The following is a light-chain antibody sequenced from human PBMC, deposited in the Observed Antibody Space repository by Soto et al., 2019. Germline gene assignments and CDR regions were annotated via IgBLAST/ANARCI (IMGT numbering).Light chain of an antibody. CDR2: GVT. V-gene: IGLV2-14*01. CDR3: SSYSTSNTPSV. Sequence: QSVLTQPASVSGSPGQSITISCTGTSSDVGAYDFVSWYQHHPGKAPKLMIFGVTNRPSGVSDRFSGSKSGNTASLTISGLQAEDDADYFCSSYSTSNTPSVFGSGTKLTVL. CDR1: SSDVGAYDF. J-gene: IGLJ1*01.